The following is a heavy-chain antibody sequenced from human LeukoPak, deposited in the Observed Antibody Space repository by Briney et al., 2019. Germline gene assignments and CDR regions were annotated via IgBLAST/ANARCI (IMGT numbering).Heavy chain of an antibody. V-gene: IGHV4-59*01. CDR1: GGSISNYY. CDR3: ARVKGEQQTSFDY. D-gene: IGHD6-13*01. Sequence: SETLSLTCTVSGGSISNYYWSWIRQPPGKGLEWIGYIYYSGSTNYNPSLKSRVTISVDTSKSQFSVKLSSVTAADTAVYYCARVKGEQQTSFDYWGQGTLVTVSS. J-gene: IGHJ4*02. CDR2: IYYSGST.